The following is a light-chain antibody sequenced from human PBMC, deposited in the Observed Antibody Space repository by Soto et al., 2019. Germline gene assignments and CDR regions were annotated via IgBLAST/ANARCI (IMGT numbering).Light chain of an antibody. CDR1: XSFSSYLSY. V-gene: IGKV3-11*01. Sequence: EVVFTQSPASLSLCAGEXGALSCRAXXSFSSYLSYLAWYQQKPGQAPRLLIYDASNRATGIPARFSGSGSGTDFTLTISSLEPEDFAVYYCQLRSNWPPDFGGGTRLENK. CDR2: DAS. CDR3: QLRSNWPPD. J-gene: IGKJ5*01.